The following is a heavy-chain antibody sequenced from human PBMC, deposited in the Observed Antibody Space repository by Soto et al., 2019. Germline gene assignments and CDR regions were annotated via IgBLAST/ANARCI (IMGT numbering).Heavy chain of an antibody. CDR3: ATAHLGGDRSTISPFDP. D-gene: IGHD2-21*01. CDR1: GDSVSSNSPA. J-gene: IGHJ5*02. CDR2: TYYRSKWYN. V-gene: IGHV6-1*01. Sequence: PSQTLSLTCAISGDSVSSNSPAWNWIRQSPSRGLEWLGRTYYRSKWYNGYARSVKSRLTINPDTSKNQFSLLRCSVSSEDVTVKYCATAHLGGDRSTISPFDPWGQGTRVTVSS.